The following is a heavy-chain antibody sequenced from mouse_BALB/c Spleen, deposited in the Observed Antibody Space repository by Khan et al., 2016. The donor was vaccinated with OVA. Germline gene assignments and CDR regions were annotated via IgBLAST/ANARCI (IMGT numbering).Heavy chain of an antibody. CDR1: GDSITSGY. V-gene: IGHV3-8*02. CDR2: ISYSAST. Sequence: EVKLLESGPSLVKPSQTLSLTCSVTGDSITSGYWNWIRKFPGNKLEYMGYISYSASTYYNPSLNSRISITRDTSKNQYYLQLNSVTTEDTATYYCARLNYGSSSWFAYWGQGTLVTVSA. CDR3: ARLNYGSSSWFAY. J-gene: IGHJ3*01. D-gene: IGHD1-1*01.